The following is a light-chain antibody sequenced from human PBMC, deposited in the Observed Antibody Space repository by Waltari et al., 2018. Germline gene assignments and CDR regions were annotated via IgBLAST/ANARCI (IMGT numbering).Light chain of an antibody. CDR1: QDIRNY. V-gene: IGKV1-33*01. J-gene: IGKJ5*01. CDR2: DAS. Sequence: DIQMTQSPSSLSASVGDRVTITSPASQDIRNYLNWYQQKPGKAPKLLIYDASKLETGVPLRFSGGGSGTDVNFNISRLQPKDIATYYCQQYDNPSITFGQGTRLEIK. CDR3: QQYDNPSIT.